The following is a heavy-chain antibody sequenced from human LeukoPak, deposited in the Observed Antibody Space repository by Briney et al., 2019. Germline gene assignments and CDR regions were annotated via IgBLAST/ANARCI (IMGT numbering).Heavy chain of an antibody. D-gene: IGHD3-10*01. J-gene: IGHJ4*02. V-gene: IGHV3-30-3*01. CDR2: ISYDGSNK. CDR3: ARNSYGSGSYPHFDY. Sequence: GGSLRLSCAASGFTFSDSSMHWVRQAPGKGLEWVAVISYDGSNKYYADSVKGRFTISRDNSKNTLYLQMNSLRAEDTAVYYCARNSYGSGSYPHFDYWGQGTLVTVSS. CDR1: GFTFSDSS.